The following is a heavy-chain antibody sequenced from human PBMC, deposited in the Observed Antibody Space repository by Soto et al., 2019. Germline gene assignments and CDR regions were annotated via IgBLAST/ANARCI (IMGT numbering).Heavy chain of an antibody. CDR1: GGSISSGGYY. J-gene: IGHJ6*03. CDR3: ARDYGDYVASNYYMDV. CDR2: IYYSGST. D-gene: IGHD4-17*01. Sequence: QVQLQESGPGLVKPSQTLSLTCTVSGGSISSGGYYWSWIRQHPGKGLEWIGYIYYSGSTYYNPSLKGRVTISVDTSKNQFSLKLSYVTAADTAVYYCARDYGDYVASNYYMDVWGKGTTVTVSS. V-gene: IGHV4-31*03.